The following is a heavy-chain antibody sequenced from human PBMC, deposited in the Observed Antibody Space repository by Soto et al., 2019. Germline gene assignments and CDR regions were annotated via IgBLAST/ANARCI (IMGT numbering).Heavy chain of an antibody. Sequence: SETLSLTCAVYGGSFSGYYWSWIRQPPGKGLEWIGEINHSGSTNYNPSLKSRVTISVDTSKNQFSLKLSSVTAADTAVYYCARSEMATILDYYYYGMDVWGQGTTVTVSS. CDR2: INHSGST. CDR1: GGSFSGYY. J-gene: IGHJ6*02. D-gene: IGHD5-12*01. CDR3: ARSEMATILDYYYYGMDV. V-gene: IGHV4-34*01.